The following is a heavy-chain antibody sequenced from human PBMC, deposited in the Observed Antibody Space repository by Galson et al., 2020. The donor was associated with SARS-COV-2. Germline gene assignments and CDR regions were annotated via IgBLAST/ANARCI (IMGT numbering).Heavy chain of an antibody. CDR1: GFTFSSYG. CDR2: ISYDGSNK. CDR3: AKAGGSGSYSKDLDY. D-gene: IGHD3-10*01. J-gene: IGHJ4*02. Sequence: GGSLRLSCAASGFTFSSYGMHWVRQAPGKGLEWVAVISYDGSNKYYADSVKGRFTISRDNSKNTLYLQMNSLRAEDTAVYYCAKAGGSGSYSKDLDYWGQGTLVTVSS. V-gene: IGHV3-30*18.